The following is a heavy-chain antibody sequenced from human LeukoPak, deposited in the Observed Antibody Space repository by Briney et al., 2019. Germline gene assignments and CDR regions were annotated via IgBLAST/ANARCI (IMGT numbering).Heavy chain of an antibody. J-gene: IGHJ6*03. D-gene: IGHD6-19*01. CDR3: ARDHSSGWINGGYYYYIDV. V-gene: IGHV3-30*04. Sequence: GGSLRLSCAASGFTFTHYAMHWDRQAPGKGLEWVAVISYDGSDESYADSVKGRFTISRDNSKNALYLQLHSLRAEDTAVYSCARDHSSGWINGGYYYYIDVWGKGTTVTVSS. CDR1: GFTFTHYA. CDR2: ISYDGSDE.